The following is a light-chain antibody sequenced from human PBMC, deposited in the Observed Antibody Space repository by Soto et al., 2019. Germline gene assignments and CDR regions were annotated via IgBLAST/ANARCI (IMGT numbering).Light chain of an antibody. CDR1: QSISSS. V-gene: IGKV1-39*01. Sequence: DLQMTQSPSSLSASVGDRVTITCRASQSISSSLNWYQQKPGKAPNLLIYTASSLQGGVPSRFSGSGSGTDFTLTISSLQPEDFATYYCQQSYTTPYTFGQGTNLEIK. J-gene: IGKJ2*01. CDR2: TAS. CDR3: QQSYTTPYT.